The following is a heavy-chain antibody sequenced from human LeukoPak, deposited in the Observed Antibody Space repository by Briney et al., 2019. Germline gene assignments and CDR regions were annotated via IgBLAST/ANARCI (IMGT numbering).Heavy chain of an antibody. Sequence: GSLRLSCAASGFTFSSYSMNWVRQPPGKGLEWIGSIYYSGSTCYNPSLKSRVTISVDTSKNQFSLKLSSVTAADTAVYYCARLPADHYDYWGQGTLVTVSS. CDR3: ARLPADHYDY. CDR1: GFTFSSYSMN. CDR2: IYYSGST. D-gene: IGHD2-2*01. V-gene: IGHV4-39*01. J-gene: IGHJ4*02.